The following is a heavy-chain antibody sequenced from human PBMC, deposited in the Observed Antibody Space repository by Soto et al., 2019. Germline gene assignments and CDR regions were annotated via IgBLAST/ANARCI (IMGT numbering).Heavy chain of an antibody. J-gene: IGHJ6*04. D-gene: IGHD5-12*01. V-gene: IGHV3-48*02. CDR1: AFTFSSYS. CDR3: SSEGKRVDYGMDV. CDR2: INRSRTI. Sequence: GSLRLSCAASAFTFSSYSINWGRQAPDNGVVWVSYINRSRTIYYADSVKGGCTSSSGNAKNSVYLQINSMRDEATAVYYYSSEGKRVDYGMDVWGEGTTVTVSS.